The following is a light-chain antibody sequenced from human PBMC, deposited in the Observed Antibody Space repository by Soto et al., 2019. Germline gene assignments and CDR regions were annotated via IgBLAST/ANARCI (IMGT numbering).Light chain of an antibody. CDR3: QQYNSYHFT. J-gene: IGKJ3*01. CDR1: QSISSW. CDR2: KAS. Sequence: DLQMTQSPSTLSASVGDRVTITCRASQSISSWLAWYQQKPGKAPKLLIYKASSLESGVPSRFSGSGSGTEFTLTISSLQPDDFATYYCQQYNSYHFTFGPGTKVDIK. V-gene: IGKV1-5*03.